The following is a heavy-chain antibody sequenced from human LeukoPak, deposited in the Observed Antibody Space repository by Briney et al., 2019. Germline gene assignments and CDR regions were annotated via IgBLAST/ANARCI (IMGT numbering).Heavy chain of an antibody. D-gene: IGHD3-10*01. V-gene: IGHV1-8*03. J-gene: IGHJ6*02. Sequence: ASVKVSCKASGYTFTSYDINWVRQATGQGLEWMGWMNPNSGNTGYAQKFQGRVTITRNTSISTAYMELSSLRSEDTAVYYCARSRPPITLVRGLINHYGMDVWGQGTTVTVSS. CDR1: GYTFTSYD. CDR3: ARSRPPITLVRGLINHYGMDV. CDR2: MNPNSGNT.